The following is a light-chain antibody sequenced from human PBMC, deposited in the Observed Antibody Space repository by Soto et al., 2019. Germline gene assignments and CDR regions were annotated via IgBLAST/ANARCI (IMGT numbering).Light chain of an antibody. CDR2: GAS. CDR1: QSVRSN. V-gene: IGKV3-15*01. Sequence: EVVMTHSPATLSVSPGERATLSCMASQSVRSNLAWYQQKPGQAPRLLIYGASTRVTAVPARFSGSEFGTEFTLTISSLQSEDFGVYYCQQYNNWPPTFGQGTKLDIK. J-gene: IGKJ1*01. CDR3: QQYNNWPPT.